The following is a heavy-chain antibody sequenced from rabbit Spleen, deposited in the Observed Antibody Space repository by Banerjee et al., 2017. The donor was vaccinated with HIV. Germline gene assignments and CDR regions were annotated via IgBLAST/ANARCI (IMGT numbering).Heavy chain of an antibody. J-gene: IGHJ4*01. Sequence: QEQLVESGGGLVKPEGSLTLTCKASGFSFSSSYRICWVRQAPGKGLEWIACIYTGSTGSTYYASWAKGRFTISPTSSTTVTLQMSSLTAADTATYVCARDDNGSDLTFKLWGPGTLVTVS. CDR3: ARDDNGSDLTFKL. CDR2: IYTGSTGST. D-gene: IGHD8-1*01. V-gene: IGHV1S45*01. CDR1: GFSFSSSYR.